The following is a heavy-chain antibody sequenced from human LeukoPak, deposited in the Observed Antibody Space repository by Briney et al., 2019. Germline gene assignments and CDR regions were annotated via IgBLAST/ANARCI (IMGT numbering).Heavy chain of an antibody. Sequence: GESLRLSCVASGFTFSSYTMNWVRQAPGKGLEWVSSISTSSYYIYYADSLKGRFTISRDNAKNSLYLQINSLRAEDTAVYYCARDIATAGHSAIEYWGQGALVTVSS. CDR1: GFTFSSYT. D-gene: IGHD6-13*01. V-gene: IGHV3-21*01. CDR3: ARDIATAGHSAIEY. CDR2: ISTSSYYI. J-gene: IGHJ4*02.